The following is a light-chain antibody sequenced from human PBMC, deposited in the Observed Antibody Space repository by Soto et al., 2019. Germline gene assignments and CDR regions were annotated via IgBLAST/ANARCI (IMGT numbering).Light chain of an antibody. CDR1: QSVSSSY. CDR3: QQYGRSPPFT. Sequence: EIVLTQSPGTLSLSPGERATLSCRASQSVSSSYIAWYQQNPGQAPRLLIYGASSRATGIPDRFSGSGSGTDFTLTFSRLEPEDFAVYFCQQYGRSPPFTFGQGTKVEIK. J-gene: IGKJ2*01. V-gene: IGKV3-20*01. CDR2: GAS.